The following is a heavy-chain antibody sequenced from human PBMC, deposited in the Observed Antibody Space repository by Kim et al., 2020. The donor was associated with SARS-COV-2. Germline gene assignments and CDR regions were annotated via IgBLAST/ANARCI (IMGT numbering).Heavy chain of an antibody. CDR2: FDPEDGET. Sequence: ASVKVSCKVSGYTLTELSMHWVRQAPGKGLEWMGGFDPEDGETIYAQKFQGRVTMTEDTSTDTAYMELSSLRSEDTAVYYCATVPAGSREMEFDYWGQGTLVTVSS. J-gene: IGHJ4*02. CDR1: GYTLTELS. V-gene: IGHV1-24*01. D-gene: IGHD1-1*01. CDR3: ATVPAGSREMEFDY.